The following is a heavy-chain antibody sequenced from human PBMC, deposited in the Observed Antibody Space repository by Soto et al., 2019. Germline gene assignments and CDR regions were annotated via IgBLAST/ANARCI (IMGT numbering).Heavy chain of an antibody. V-gene: IGHV1-69*13. Sequence: ASVKVSCKASGGTFSSYAISWVRQAPGQGLEWMGGIIPIFGTANYAQKFQGRVTITADESTSTAYMELSSLRSEDTAGYYCARPHNPRGYCSSTSCYAPWFDPWGQGTLVTVSS. CDR2: IIPIFGTA. D-gene: IGHD2-2*01. J-gene: IGHJ5*02. CDR3: ARPHNPRGYCSSTSCYAPWFDP. CDR1: GGTFSSYA.